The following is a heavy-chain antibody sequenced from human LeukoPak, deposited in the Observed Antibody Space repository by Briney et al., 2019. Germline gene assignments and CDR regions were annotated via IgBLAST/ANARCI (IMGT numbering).Heavy chain of an antibody. D-gene: IGHD3-10*01. CDR3: ARDDSATYYNLAF. CDR1: GFTFSDFG. J-gene: IGHJ4*02. V-gene: IGHV3-33*01. Sequence: GTSLRLSCAASGFTFSDFGFHWVRQAPGKGLEGVAVTFYDGSRRFYADSVKGRFTISRDTSKNTVFLHLNSLRADDTAVYYCARDDSATYYNLAFWGQGTPVTVSS. CDR2: TFYDGSRR.